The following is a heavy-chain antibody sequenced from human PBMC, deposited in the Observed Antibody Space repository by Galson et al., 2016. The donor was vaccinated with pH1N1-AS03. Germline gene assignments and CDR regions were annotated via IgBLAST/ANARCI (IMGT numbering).Heavy chain of an antibody. D-gene: IGHD6-19*01. Sequence: QSGAEVKKPGESLKISCKGSGYSFPSHWIAWVRQMPGKGLEWMGIIYPSDSDTKYSPSFQGQVTMSADKSSSTAHLQWRSLKASDSAMYFCARVGSGWYGGHFDYWGQGTPVTVSP. CDR1: GYSFPSHW. CDR3: ARVGSGWYGGHFDY. J-gene: IGHJ4*02. CDR2: IYPSDSDT. V-gene: IGHV5-51*01.